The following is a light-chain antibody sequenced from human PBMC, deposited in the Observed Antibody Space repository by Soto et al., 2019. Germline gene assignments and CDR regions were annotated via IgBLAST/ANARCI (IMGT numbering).Light chain of an antibody. CDR1: SSDVGGYYY. CDR3: SSYAGTNTPDV. Sequence: QSALTQPPSASGSPGQSVTISCTGTSSDVGGYYYVSWYQQHPGKAPKLMIYEVSKRPSGVPDRFSGSKSGNTATLTVSGLQAEDEADYYCSSYAGTNTPDVFGTGTKLTVL. J-gene: IGLJ1*01. V-gene: IGLV2-8*01. CDR2: EVS.